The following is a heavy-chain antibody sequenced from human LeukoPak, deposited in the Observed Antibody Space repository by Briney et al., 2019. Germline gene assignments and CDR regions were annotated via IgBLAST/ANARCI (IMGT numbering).Heavy chain of an antibody. CDR2: INNSGGRI. V-gene: IGHV3-23*01. CDR1: GFTFTSYA. CDR3: ATTYYDSSGYHYFDY. Sequence: GGSLRLSCAASGFTFTSYAMSWVRQAPGKGLEWVSSINNSGGRIYYADSVKGRFTISRDNSQGTLYMQMNSLRAEDTAVYYCATTYYDSSGYHYFDYWGQGTLITVSS. D-gene: IGHD3-22*01. J-gene: IGHJ4*02.